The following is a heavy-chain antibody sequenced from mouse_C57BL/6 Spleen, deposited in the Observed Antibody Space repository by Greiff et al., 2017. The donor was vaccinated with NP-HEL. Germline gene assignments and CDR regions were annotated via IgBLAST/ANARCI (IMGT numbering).Heavy chain of an antibody. CDR1: GYTFTDYY. CDR2: INPYNGGT. V-gene: IGHV1-19*01. CDR3: ARSEGYDAMDY. Sequence: VHVKQSGPVLVKPGASVKMSCKASGYTFTDYYMNWVKQSHGKSLEWIGVINPYNGGTSYNQKFKGKATLTVDKSSSTAYMELNSLTSEDSAVYYCARSEGYDAMDYWGQGTSVTVSS. J-gene: IGHJ4*01.